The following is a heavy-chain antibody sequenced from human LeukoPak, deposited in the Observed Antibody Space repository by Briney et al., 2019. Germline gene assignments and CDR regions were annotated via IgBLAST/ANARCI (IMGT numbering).Heavy chain of an antibody. Sequence: ASVKVSCKASGGTFSSYAISWVGQAPGQGLEWMGGIIPIFGTANYAQKFQGRVTITADKSTSTAYMELSSLRSEDTAVYYCARAGDSGSYVPDYWGQGTLVTVSS. CDR2: IIPIFGTA. V-gene: IGHV1-69*06. J-gene: IGHJ4*02. D-gene: IGHD1-26*01. CDR1: GGTFSSYA. CDR3: ARAGDSGSYVPDY.